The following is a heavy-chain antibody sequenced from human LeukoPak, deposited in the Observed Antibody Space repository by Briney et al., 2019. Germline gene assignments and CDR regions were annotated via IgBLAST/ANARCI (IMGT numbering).Heavy chain of an antibody. CDR2: INWNGGST. D-gene: IGHD3-3*01. V-gene: IGHV3-20*04. CDR1: GFTFSSYS. J-gene: IGHJ5*02. Sequence: AGGSLRLSCAASGFTFSSYSMNWVRQPPGKGLEWISDINWNGGSTSYAASVRGRFTVSRDNAKNLLYLQMTSLRVEDTALYYCARRKDFADFGSAYYPLDHRGKGTLVTVS. CDR3: ARRKDFADFGSAYYPLDH.